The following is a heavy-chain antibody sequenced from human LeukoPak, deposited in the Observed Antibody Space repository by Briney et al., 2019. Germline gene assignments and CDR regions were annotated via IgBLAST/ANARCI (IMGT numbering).Heavy chain of an antibody. CDR2: ISGSGGST. J-gene: IGHJ4*02. CDR3: ARDPGYSYGYDY. CDR1: GFTFRSYG. Sequence: GGSLRLSCAASGFTFRSYGMSWVRQAPGKGLEWVSAISGSGGSTYYADSVKGRFTISRDNSKNTLYLQMNSLRPEDTAVYYCARDPGYSYGYDYWGQGTLVTVSS. D-gene: IGHD5-18*01. V-gene: IGHV3-23*01.